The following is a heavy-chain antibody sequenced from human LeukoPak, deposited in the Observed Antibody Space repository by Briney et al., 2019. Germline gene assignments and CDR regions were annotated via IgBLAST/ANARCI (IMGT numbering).Heavy chain of an antibody. Sequence: GASVKVSCKASGGTFSSYAISWVRQAPGQGLEWRGGIIPIFGTANYAQKFQGRVTITADKSTSTAYMELSSLRSEDTAVYYCARERKPGDGAFDIWGQGTMVTVSS. D-gene: IGHD3-16*01. J-gene: IGHJ3*02. CDR2: IIPIFGTA. CDR1: GGTFSSYA. CDR3: ARERKPGDGAFDI. V-gene: IGHV1-69*06.